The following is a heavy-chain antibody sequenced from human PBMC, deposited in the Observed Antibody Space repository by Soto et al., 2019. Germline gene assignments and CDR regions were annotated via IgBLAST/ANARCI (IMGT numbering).Heavy chain of an antibody. Sequence: GGSLRLCCAASGFTFSSYGMHWVRQAPGKGLEWVAVISYDGSNKYYADSVKGRFTISRDNSKNTLYLQMNSLRAEDTAVYYCAKDSGYSGMDAWGQGTTVTVSS. CDR2: ISYDGSNK. V-gene: IGHV3-30*18. J-gene: IGHJ6*02. D-gene: IGHD5-18*01. CDR3: AKDSGYSGMDA. CDR1: GFTFSSYG.